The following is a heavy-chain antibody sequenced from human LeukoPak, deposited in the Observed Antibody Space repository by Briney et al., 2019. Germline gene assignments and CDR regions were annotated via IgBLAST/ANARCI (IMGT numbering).Heavy chain of an antibody. J-gene: IGHJ4*02. CDR2: SSGSGVIT. Sequence: GGSLRLSCAASGFTLSSYVMSWVRPAPGKGLELVSASSGSGVITYYADSVKSPFTISTDNSKSPLSLQMNSLRAEDTAVYYCAKVTSGWYRGGFYYWGQGTLGTVSS. V-gene: IGHV3-23*01. D-gene: IGHD6-19*01. CDR1: GFTLSSYV. CDR3: AKVTSGWYRGGFYY.